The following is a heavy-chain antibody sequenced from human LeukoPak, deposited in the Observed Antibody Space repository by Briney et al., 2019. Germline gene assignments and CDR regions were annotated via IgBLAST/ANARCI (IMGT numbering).Heavy chain of an antibody. CDR3: AKGGYSGYDLSDY. CDR1: GFTFSSYG. Sequence: GRSLRLSCAASGFTFSSYGMHWVRQAPGKGLEWVAVISYDGSNKYYADSVKGRFTISRDNSKNTLYLQMNSLRAEDTAVYYCAKGGYSGYDLSDYWGQGTLVTVSS. D-gene: IGHD5-12*01. J-gene: IGHJ4*02. V-gene: IGHV3-30*18. CDR2: ISYDGSNK.